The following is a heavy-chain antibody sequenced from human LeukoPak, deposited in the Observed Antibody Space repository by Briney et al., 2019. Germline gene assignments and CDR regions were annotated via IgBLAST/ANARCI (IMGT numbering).Heavy chain of an antibody. D-gene: IGHD4-23*01. Sequence: PGGSLRLSCAASGFTFSSYGMHWVRQAPGKGLEWVAFIRYDGSNKYYADSVKGRFTISRDNSKNTLYLQMNSLRAEDTAVYYCASSPYSSASYYGGNPFHIDYWGQGTLVTVSS. J-gene: IGHJ4*02. CDR2: IRYDGSNK. CDR3: ASSPYSSASYYGGNPFHIDY. CDR1: GFTFSSYG. V-gene: IGHV3-30*02.